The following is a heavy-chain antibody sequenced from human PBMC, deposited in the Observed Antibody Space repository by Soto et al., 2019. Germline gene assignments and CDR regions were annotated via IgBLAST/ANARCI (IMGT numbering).Heavy chain of an antibody. D-gene: IGHD1-26*01. Sequence: EVHLVESGGDLVQPGGSLRLSCVASGFTFSSHWMTWVRQAPGKGLEWVANIKEDGSDIYYADSVKGRFTISRDNAKKSLYRQMTRLRAEDTAVYYCGRDSGTFHIDSWRQGTLVTVSS. CDR1: GFTFSSHW. CDR3: GRDSGTFHIDS. J-gene: IGHJ4*02. V-gene: IGHV3-7*04. CDR2: IKEDGSDI.